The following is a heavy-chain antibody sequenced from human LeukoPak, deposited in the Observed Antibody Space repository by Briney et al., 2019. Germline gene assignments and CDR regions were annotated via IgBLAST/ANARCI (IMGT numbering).Heavy chain of an antibody. CDR3: ARCPAVAGQVPFYYYYYMDV. D-gene: IGHD6-19*01. CDR1: GYTFTGYY. V-gene: IGHV1-2*02. J-gene: IGHJ6*03. Sequence: GASVKVSCKASGYTFTGYYMHWVRQAPGQGLEWMGWINPNNGVTSYAQKLQGRVTMTTDTSTSTAYMELRSLRSDDTAVYYCARCPAVAGQVPFYYYYYMDVWGKGTTVTISS. CDR2: INPNNGVT.